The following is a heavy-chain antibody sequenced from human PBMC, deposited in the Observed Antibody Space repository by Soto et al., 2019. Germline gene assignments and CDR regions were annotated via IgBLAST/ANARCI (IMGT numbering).Heavy chain of an antibody. Sequence: QFQLVQSGAEVKKPGASVKVSCKASGYTFTSYYIHWVRQAPGQGLEWMGIINPSGGSTTYAQKFNGGVSMTSDTFTSRVSMELSSMRAAVTAVYYCARCALRGAFGIWGRGTKVAVSS. J-gene: IGHJ3*02. CDR1: GYTFTSYY. CDR2: INPSGGST. D-gene: IGHD3-10*01. V-gene: IGHV1-46*03. CDR3: ARCALRGAFGI.